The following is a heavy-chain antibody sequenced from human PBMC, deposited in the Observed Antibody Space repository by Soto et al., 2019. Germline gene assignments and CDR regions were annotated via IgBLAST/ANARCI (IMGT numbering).Heavy chain of an antibody. Sequence: GGSLRLSCAGSGFIFTNYNMNWVRQAPGKGLEWVSYISTGSGSIYYADSVKGRFTISRDNAKNSLYLQMNSLRDEDTAVYYCARGRGWGSDWQYYYGMDVWGQGTTVTVSS. J-gene: IGHJ6*02. V-gene: IGHV3-48*02. CDR3: ARGRGWGSDWQYYYGMDV. CDR1: GFIFTNYN. CDR2: ISTGSGSI. D-gene: IGHD6-19*01.